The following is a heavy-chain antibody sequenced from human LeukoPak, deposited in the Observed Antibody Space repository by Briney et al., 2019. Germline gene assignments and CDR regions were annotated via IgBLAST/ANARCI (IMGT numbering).Heavy chain of an antibody. CDR1: GFTFSSYS. V-gene: IGHV3-21*01. D-gene: IGHD1-1*01. CDR3: AKDLVWPPQQFDY. CDR2: ISSSSSYI. Sequence: PGGSLRLSCAASGFTFSSYSMNWVRQAPGKGLEWVSSISSSSSYIYYADSVKGRFTISRDNAKNSLCLQMNSLRAEDTAVYYCAKDLVWPPQQFDYWGQGTLVTGSS. J-gene: IGHJ4*02.